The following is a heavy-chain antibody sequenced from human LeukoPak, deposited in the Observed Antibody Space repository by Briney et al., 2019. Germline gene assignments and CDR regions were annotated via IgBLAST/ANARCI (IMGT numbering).Heavy chain of an antibody. CDR1: GFAFSAYE. V-gene: IGHV3-48*03. D-gene: IGHD3-22*01. CDR3: TTLGYHLDS. Sequence: PGGSLRLSCAASGFAFSAYEMNWVRQAPGKGLEWVAYFAGSDTTIYYAASVRGRFTISRDNAKNSLYLQMNSLRAEDTALYYCTTLGYHLDSWGQGTLVTVSS. J-gene: IGHJ4*02. CDR2: FAGSDTTI.